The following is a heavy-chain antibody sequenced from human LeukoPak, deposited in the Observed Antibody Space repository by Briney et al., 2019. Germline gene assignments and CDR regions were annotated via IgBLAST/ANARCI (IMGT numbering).Heavy chain of an antibody. V-gene: IGHV3-21*01. Sequence: PGGSLRLSCAASRFTFSSYSMNWVRQAPGKGLEWVSSISSSSSYIYYADSVKGRFTISRDNAKNSLYLQMNSLRAEDTAVYYCARASTVDYDFWSGYPSYYYYYMDVWGKGTTVTVSS. J-gene: IGHJ6*03. D-gene: IGHD3-3*01. CDR3: ARASTVDYDFWSGYPSYYYYYMDV. CDR1: RFTFSSYS. CDR2: ISSSSSYI.